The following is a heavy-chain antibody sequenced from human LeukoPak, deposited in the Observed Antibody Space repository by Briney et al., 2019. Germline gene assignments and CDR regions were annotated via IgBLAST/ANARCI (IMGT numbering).Heavy chain of an antibody. CDR2: IYYSGST. Sequence: SETLSLTCTVSGASISSSSYYWGWIRQPPGKGLEYIGSIYYSGSTYYNPSLKSRVTISVDTSKNQFSLKLSSVTAADTAVYYCARLPTVTFFDYWGQGTLVTVSS. V-gene: IGHV4-39*01. CDR1: GASISSSSYY. D-gene: IGHD4-17*01. J-gene: IGHJ4*02. CDR3: ARLPTVTFFDY.